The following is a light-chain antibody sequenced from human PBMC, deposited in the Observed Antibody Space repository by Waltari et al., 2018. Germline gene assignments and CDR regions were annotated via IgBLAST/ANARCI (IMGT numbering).Light chain of an antibody. CDR3: CSYRRGNTFI. V-gene: IGLV2-11*01. CDR1: TSDIGGYNG. Sequence: QSALTQPPSVSKSLGQSVTISCTGPTSDIGGYNGVSWYQQQPGTAPRLLISTVSERPSGVSDRFSGSKSGNTASLTISGLQPEDEADYYCCSYRRGNTFIFGSGTRLTVL. J-gene: IGLJ1*01. CDR2: TVS.